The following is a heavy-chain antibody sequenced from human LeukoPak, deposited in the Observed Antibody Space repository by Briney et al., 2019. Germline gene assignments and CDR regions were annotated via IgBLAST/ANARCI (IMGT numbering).Heavy chain of an antibody. CDR1: GFTFSSYA. V-gene: IGHV3-23*01. CDR3: ARGLGYSSGWSTYCYFDL. CDR2: VSNGGSST. D-gene: IGHD6-19*01. J-gene: IGHJ2*01. Sequence: GGSLRLSCAASGFTFSSYATSWVRQAPGKGLEWVSTVSNGGSSTYYPDSVRGRFSVSRDNSKNTLYLQMNSLRAEDTAVYYCARGLGYSSGWSTYCYFDLWGRGTLVTVSS.